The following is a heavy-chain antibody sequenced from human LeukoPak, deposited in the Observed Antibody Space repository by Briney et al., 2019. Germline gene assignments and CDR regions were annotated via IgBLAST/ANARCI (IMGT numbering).Heavy chain of an antibody. CDR2: ISGSSSGSTSII. J-gene: IGHJ4*02. Sequence: GGSLRLSCEFSGIIFSTYAMNWVRQAPGKGLEWISYISGSSSGSTSIIQYADSVKGRFTISRDNAKNSLHLQMDSLSAEDTAVYYCASDFWSGYYTEDWGQGALVIVSS. D-gene: IGHD3-3*01. V-gene: IGHV3-48*04. CDR3: ASDFWSGYYTED. CDR1: GIIFSTYA.